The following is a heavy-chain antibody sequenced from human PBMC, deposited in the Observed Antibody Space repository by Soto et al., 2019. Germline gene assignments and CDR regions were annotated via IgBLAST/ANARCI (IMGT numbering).Heavy chain of an antibody. J-gene: IGHJ4*02. Sequence: EVQLVESGGGLVQPGGSLRLSCAASGFTFSSYWMHWVRQAPGKGLVWVSRISSDGSTTSYADSVKGRFTISRDNAKNTLYLQMNSLRAEDTAMYYCARDRNPYYFDSWGQGTLVTVSS. CDR3: ARDRNPYYFDS. V-gene: IGHV3-74*01. D-gene: IGHD1-1*01. CDR2: ISSDGSTT. CDR1: GFTFSSYW.